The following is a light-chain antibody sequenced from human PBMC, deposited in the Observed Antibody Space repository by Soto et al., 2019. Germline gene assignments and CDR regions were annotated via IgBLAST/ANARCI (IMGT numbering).Light chain of an antibody. J-gene: IGLJ1*01. V-gene: IGLV1-44*01. CDR2: SNN. Sequence: QAVVTQPPSASGTPGQRVTISCSGSSSNIGRNTVNWYQQLPGTAPKLLIYSNNQWPSGVPDRFSGSKSGTSASLAISGLQSEDEADYYCAAWDDSLNGHVFGTGTKLTVL. CDR3: AAWDDSLNGHV. CDR1: SSNIGRNT.